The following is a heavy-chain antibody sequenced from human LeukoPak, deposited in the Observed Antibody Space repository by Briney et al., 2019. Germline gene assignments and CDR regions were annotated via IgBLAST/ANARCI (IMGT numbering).Heavy chain of an antibody. CDR2: IRYDGSNK. V-gene: IGHV3-30*02. J-gene: IGHJ4*02. CDR1: GFTFSSYG. D-gene: IGHD3-10*01. Sequence: PGGSLRLSCAASGFTFSSYGMHWVRQAPGKGQEWVAFIRYDGSNKYYADSVKGRFTISRDNSKNTLYLQMSSLRAEDTAVYYRAKVFGFGELFTFYYFDYWGQGTLVTVSS. CDR3: AKVFGFGELFTFYYFDY.